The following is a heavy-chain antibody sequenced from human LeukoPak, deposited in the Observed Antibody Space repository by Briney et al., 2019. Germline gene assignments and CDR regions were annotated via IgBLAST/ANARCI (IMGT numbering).Heavy chain of an antibody. J-gene: IGHJ4*02. CDR2: VFYPGST. V-gene: IGHV4-59*11. D-gene: IGHD6-13*01. CDR3: ASRPADSTWYGVFDY. CDR1: GGSINSHY. Sequence: SETLSLTCTVPGGSINSHYWSWIRQPPGKGLEWIGYVFYPGSTNYNPSLKSRVTMSLDTSRDQFSLRLTPVTAADTAIYYCASRPADSTWYGVFDYWSQGTLVTVSS.